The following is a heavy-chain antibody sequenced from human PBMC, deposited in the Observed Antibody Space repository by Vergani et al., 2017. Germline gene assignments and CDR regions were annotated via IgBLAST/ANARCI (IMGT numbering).Heavy chain of an antibody. D-gene: IGHD2-2*02. Sequence: EVQLVESGGGLVQPGRSLRLSCAASGFTFDDYAMHWVRQAPGKGLEWVSGISWNSGSIGYADSVKGRFTISRDNAKNSLYLQMNSLRAEDTALCYCAKAGYCSSTSCYTEWYFDLWGRGTLVTVSS. J-gene: IGHJ2*01. CDR3: AKAGYCSSTSCYTEWYFDL. CDR1: GFTFDDYA. V-gene: IGHV3-9*01. CDR2: ISWNSGSI.